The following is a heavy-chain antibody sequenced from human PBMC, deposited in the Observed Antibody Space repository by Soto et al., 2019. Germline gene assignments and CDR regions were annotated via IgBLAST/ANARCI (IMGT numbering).Heavy chain of an antibody. J-gene: IGHJ6*02. D-gene: IGHD3-10*01. CDR2: IKQDGSVQ. CDR1: GFTFSRFW. CDR3: ANGWGFGAPPGMDV. V-gene: IGHV3-7*03. Sequence: EVQLVESGGGLVQPGGYLSLSCAASGFTFSRFWMSWVRQAPGKGLEWVSNIKQDGSVQYYVGSVKGRFTISRDNAKNSRYLQMNSLRAEDTALYYCANGWGFGAPPGMDVWGQGTTVTVSS.